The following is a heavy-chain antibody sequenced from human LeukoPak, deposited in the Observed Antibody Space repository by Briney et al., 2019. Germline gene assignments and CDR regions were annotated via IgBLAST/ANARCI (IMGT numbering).Heavy chain of an antibody. D-gene: IGHD3-10*01. J-gene: IGHJ4*02. CDR1: GGSISSYY. CDR3: ARDQTYSGSGIYTYFDY. CDR2: IYTSGST. Sequence: ASETLSLTCTVSGGSISSYYWSWLRQPAGKGLEWIGRIYTSGSTNYNPSLKSRVTISADTSKNHFSLKLTSVTAADTAVYYCARDQTYSGSGIYTYFDYWGQGILVTVSS. V-gene: IGHV4-4*07.